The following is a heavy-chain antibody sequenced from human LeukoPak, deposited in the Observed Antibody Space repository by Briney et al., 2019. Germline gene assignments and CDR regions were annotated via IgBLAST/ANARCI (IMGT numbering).Heavy chain of an antibody. CDR2: IYYSGST. Sequence: SETLSLTCTVSGGSMSPYHWGWIWQPPGKGLEWTGYIYYSGSTNYNPSLNSRVTISVDTSKNQFSLRLSSVTAADTAIYYCARAVSGRFDYLGQGTLVTVSS. J-gene: IGHJ4*02. D-gene: IGHD6-19*01. CDR1: GGSMSPYH. CDR3: ARAVSGRFDY. V-gene: IGHV4-59*08.